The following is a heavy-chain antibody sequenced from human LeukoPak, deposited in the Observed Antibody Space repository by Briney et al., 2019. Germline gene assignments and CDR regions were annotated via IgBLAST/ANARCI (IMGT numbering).Heavy chain of an antibody. D-gene: IGHD3-10*01. Sequence: GGSLRLSCAASGFTFTSYWIGWVRQMPGKGLEWMGIIYPGDSDTRYSPSFQGQVTISADKSISTAYLQWSSLKASDTAMYYCARSYGSGSYFDYWGQGTLVTVSS. CDR2: IYPGDSDT. CDR1: GFTFTSYW. CDR3: ARSYGSGSYFDY. V-gene: IGHV5-51*01. J-gene: IGHJ4*02.